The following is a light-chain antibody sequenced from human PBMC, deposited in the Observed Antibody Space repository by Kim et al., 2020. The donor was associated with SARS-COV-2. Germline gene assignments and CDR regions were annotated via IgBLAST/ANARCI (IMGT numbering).Light chain of an antibody. CDR1: SRGRKN. V-gene: IGLV3-9*01. CDR3: GMWISSTNWV. Sequence: VALGGTARITCGGNSRGRKNVRWCQKKPGQGRVVVIYRDSNRPSGIPERFSGSESGSTTSLTLSRAHAGNEADYYCGMWISSTNWVLGGGTQLTVL. J-gene: IGLJ3*02. CDR2: RDS.